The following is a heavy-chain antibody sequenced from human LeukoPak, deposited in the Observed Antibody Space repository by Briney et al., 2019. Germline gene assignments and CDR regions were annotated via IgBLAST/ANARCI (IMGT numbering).Heavy chain of an antibody. CDR1: GYTFISYV. J-gene: IGHJ4*02. CDR3: ARDPGLPPDY. Sequence: ASVTVSCTASGYTFISYVMHWVRQAPGQRLEWMGWINIGNGNTKYSQEFQGRVIITRDTSASTAYMELSSLTSEDTAVYYCARDPGLPPDYWGQGTLVTVSS. D-gene: IGHD4-11*01. V-gene: IGHV1-3*04. CDR2: INIGNGNT.